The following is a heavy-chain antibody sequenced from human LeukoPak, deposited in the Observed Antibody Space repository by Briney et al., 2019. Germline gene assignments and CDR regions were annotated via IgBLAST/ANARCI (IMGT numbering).Heavy chain of an antibody. J-gene: IGHJ5*02. Sequence: PGGSLRLSCAASGFTFNKYAMSWVRQAPGKGLEWVSTISGRSAGIWYADSVKGRFTISRDNSKNTLYLQMNSLRAEDTAVYYCAARSVDFRLDPWGQGTLVTVSS. CDR2: ISGRSAGI. V-gene: IGHV3-23*01. D-gene: IGHD3-3*01. CDR3: AARSVDFRLDP. CDR1: GFTFNKYA.